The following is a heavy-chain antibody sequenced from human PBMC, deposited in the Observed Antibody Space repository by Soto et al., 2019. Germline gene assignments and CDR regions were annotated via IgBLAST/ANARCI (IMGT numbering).Heavy chain of an antibody. V-gene: IGHV4-39*07. CDR1: GCSISSSSYY. CDR2: INRSGST. D-gene: IGHD3-3*01. J-gene: IGHJ4*02. Sequence: SETLSLTCTVSGCSISSSSYYWSWIRQPPGKGLEWIGEINRSGSTNYNPSLKSRVTISVDRSKNQFSLKLSSVTAADTAVYYCAAGAIFGVVPLDYWGQGTLVTVSS. CDR3: AAGAIFGVVPLDY.